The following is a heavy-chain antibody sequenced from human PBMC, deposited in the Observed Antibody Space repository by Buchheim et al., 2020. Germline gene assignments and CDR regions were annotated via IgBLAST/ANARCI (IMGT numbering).Heavy chain of an antibody. CDR2: ISYDGSNK. CDR3: AKASRPQWLADAFDI. J-gene: IGHJ3*02. V-gene: IGHV3-30*18. CDR1: GFTFSSYG. D-gene: IGHD6-19*01. Sequence: QVQLVESGGGVVQPGRSLRLSCAASGFTFSSYGMHWVRQAPGKGLEWVAVISYDGSNKYYADSVKGRFTISRDNSKNTLSLQMNSLRAEDTAVYYCAKASRPQWLADAFDIWGQGT.